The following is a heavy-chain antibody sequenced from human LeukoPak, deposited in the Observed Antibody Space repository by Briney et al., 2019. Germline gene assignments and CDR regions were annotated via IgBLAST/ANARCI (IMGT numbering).Heavy chain of an antibody. V-gene: IGHV3-30*03. CDR2: ISYDGSNK. CDR1: GFTFSSYG. J-gene: IGHJ4*02. Sequence: SGGSLRLSCAASGFTFSSYGMHWVRQAPGKGLEWVAVISYDGSNKYYADSVKGRFTISRDSSKNTLYLQMNSLRVEDTAVYYCARVVQDSQWLVPFDYWGQGTLVTVSS. D-gene: IGHD6-19*01. CDR3: ARVVQDSQWLVPFDY.